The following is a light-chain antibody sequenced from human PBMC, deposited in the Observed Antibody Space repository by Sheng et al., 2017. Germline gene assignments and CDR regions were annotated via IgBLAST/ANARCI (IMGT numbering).Light chain of an antibody. CDR1: QSISSTY. J-gene: IGKJ2*01. CDR3: QHYGYSPRN. Sequence: EIVLTQSPGTLSLSPGERATLSCRASQSISSTYFGWYQQKPGQAPRLLIYSASSRATGIPDGFSGSGSGTDFTLTISRLEPEDFAVYYCQHYGYSPRNFGQGTKLEIK. V-gene: IGKV3-20*01. CDR2: SAS.